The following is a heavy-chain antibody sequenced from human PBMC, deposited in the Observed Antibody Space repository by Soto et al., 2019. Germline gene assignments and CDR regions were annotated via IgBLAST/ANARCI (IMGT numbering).Heavy chain of an antibody. Sequence: SETLSLTCSVSGGSITSDWWSWIRQPPGKGLEWIGYIYYSGSTNYNPSLKSRVTISVDTSKNQFSLKLSSVTAADTAVYYCAREGYGGNSVAFDIWGQGTMVTVSS. D-gene: IGHD4-17*01. V-gene: IGHV4-59*01. CDR3: AREGYGGNSVAFDI. J-gene: IGHJ3*02. CDR1: GGSITSDW. CDR2: IYYSGST.